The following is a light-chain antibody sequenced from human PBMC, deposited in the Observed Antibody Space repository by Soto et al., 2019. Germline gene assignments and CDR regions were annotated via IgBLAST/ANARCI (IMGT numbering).Light chain of an antibody. Sequence: ESVLTQSAGTLSVSPGGRATLSCSASQSVNSNLAWYQQKPGQAPRLLIYGASRGATGIPDRFSGSASGTDFTLTISRLEPEDFAVYFCQQYSDLPMTFGQGTRLEIK. V-gene: IGKV3-20*01. J-gene: IGKJ5*01. CDR3: QQYSDLPMT. CDR1: QSVNSN. CDR2: GAS.